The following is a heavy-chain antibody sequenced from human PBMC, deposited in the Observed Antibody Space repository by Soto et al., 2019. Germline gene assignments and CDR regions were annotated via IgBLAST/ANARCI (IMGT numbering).Heavy chain of an antibody. Sequence: ASVKVSCKASGGTFSSYAISWVRQAPGQGLEWMGGIIPIFGTANYAQKFQGRVTITADESTSTAYMELSSLRSEDTAVYYCARDWKFQFGELENWFDPWGQGTLVTVSS. CDR2: IIPIFGTA. V-gene: IGHV1-69*13. J-gene: IGHJ5*02. CDR3: ARDWKFQFGELENWFDP. CDR1: GGTFSSYA. D-gene: IGHD3-10*01.